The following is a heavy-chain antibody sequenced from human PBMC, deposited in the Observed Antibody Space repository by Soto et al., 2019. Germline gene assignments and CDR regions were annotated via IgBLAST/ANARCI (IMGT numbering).Heavy chain of an antibody. J-gene: IGHJ6*02. CDR3: AREGYDILTGYAYYYYYGMDV. CDR2: INHSGST. D-gene: IGHD3-9*01. V-gene: IGHV4-34*01. CDR1: GGSFSGYY. Sequence: SETLSLTCAVYGGSFSGYYWSWIRQPPGKGLEWIGEINHSGSTNYNPSLKRRVTISVDTSKNQFSLKLSSVTAADTAVYYCAREGYDILTGYAYYYYYGMDVWGQGTTVTVSS.